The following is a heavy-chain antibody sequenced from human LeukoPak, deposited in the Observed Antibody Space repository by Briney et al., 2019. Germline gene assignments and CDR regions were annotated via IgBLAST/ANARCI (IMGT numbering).Heavy chain of an antibody. V-gene: IGHV4-39*01. CDR1: GGSISSSSYC. CDR3: ARSPSNIAVAGRAAFDI. CDR2: IYYSGST. J-gene: IGHJ3*02. D-gene: IGHD6-19*01. Sequence: SETLSLTCTVSGGSISSSSYCWGWIRRPPGKGLEWIGSIYYSGSTYYNPSLKSPVTISVDTSTNQFSLKMSSVTAADTAVYYCARSPSNIAVAGRAAFDIWGQGTMVTVSS.